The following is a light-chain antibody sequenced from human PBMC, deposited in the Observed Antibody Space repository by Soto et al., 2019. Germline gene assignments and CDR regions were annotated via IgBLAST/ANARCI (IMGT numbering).Light chain of an antibody. Sequence: EIVMTQSPATLSVSPGERATLSCRASQSVSSNLAWYQQKPGQAPRLLIYGASTRATGIPARFSGSGSGTEFTLTISSLQSEDFAVYYCQLGKTFGLGTKVEI. J-gene: IGKJ1*01. CDR2: GAS. CDR1: QSVSSN. CDR3: QLGKT. V-gene: IGKV3-15*01.